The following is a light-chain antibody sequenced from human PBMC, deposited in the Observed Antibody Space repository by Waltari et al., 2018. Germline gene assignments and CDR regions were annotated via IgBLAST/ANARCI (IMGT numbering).Light chain of an antibody. V-gene: IGLV1-40*01. J-gene: IGLJ1*01. Sequence: QSVLTQPPPVSGAPGQRVSISCTGGTSNIGAGYDVLWYQQLPGTAPKLLIYGNSNRPSGVPDRFSGSKSGTSASLAITGLQAEDEADYYCQSYDSSLSGYVFGTGTKVTVL. CDR3: QSYDSSLSGYV. CDR1: TSNIGAGYD. CDR2: GNS.